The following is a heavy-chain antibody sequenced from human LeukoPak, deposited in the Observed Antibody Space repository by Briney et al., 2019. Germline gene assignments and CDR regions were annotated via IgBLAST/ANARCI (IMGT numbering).Heavy chain of an antibody. Sequence: GESLKISCKGSGYSFTSYWIGWVRQLPGKGLEWMGIIYPGDSDTRYSPSFQGQVTISADKSISTAYLQWSSLKSSDTALYYCARLRAKHFQHWGQGTRLTVSS. V-gene: IGHV5-51*01. D-gene: IGHD3-16*01. J-gene: IGHJ1*01. CDR1: GYSFTSYW. CDR2: IYPGDSDT. CDR3: ARLRAKHFQH.